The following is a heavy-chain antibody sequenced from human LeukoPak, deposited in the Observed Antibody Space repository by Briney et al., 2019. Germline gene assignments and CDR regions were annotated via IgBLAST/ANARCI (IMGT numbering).Heavy chain of an antibody. J-gene: IGHJ6*03. V-gene: IGHV1-2*02. CDR2: INPSSGGT. CDR3: ARDSTVTPNYYYYYYMDV. D-gene: IGHD4-17*01. CDR1: GYTFTGYY. Sequence: ASVKLSCKASGYTFTGYYMHWVRQAPGQGLEWMGWINPSSGGTNYAQKLQGRVTMTTDTSTSTAYMELRSLRSDDTAVYYCARDSTVTPNYYYYYYMDVWGKGTTVTIPS.